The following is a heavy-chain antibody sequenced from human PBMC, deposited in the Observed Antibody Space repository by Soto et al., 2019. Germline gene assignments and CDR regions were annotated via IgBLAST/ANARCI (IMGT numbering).Heavy chain of an antibody. CDR2: IYHSGST. CDR1: GGSISSGGYS. D-gene: IGHD3-22*01. V-gene: IGHV4-30-2*01. CDR3: ARGRNPYYYDSSLGV. Sequence: PSETLSLTCAVSGGSISSGGYSWSWIRQPPGKGLEWIGYIYHSGSTYYNPSLKSRVTISVDRSKNQFSLKLSSVTAADTAVYYCARGRNPYYYDSSLGVWGQGTTVTVSS. J-gene: IGHJ6*02.